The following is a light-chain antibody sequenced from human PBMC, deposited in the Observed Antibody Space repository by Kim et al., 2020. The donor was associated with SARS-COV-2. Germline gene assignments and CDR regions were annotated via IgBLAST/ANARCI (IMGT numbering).Light chain of an antibody. Sequence: ASISCRSSQSLLHIDGDSYLSWFQQRPGQSPRRLIYKVSKRDSGVPDRFSGSGSGTDFTLKISRVEAEDVAIYYCMQSTHWPPWTFGQGTKVDIK. CDR2: KVS. J-gene: IGKJ1*01. V-gene: IGKV2-30*02. CDR3: MQSTHWPPWT. CDR1: QSLLHIDGDSY.